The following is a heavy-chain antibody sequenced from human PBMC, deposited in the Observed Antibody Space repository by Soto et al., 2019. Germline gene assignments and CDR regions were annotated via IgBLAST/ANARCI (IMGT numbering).Heavy chain of an antibody. Sequence: EVQLVESGGGLVQPGGSLRLSCAASGFTFSSYWMHWVRQAPGKGLVWVSHINSDERSTNYADSVKGRFTISRDNAKNTLYLQMNSLRGEDTAVYYCARGGYYRHDAFDIWGQGTMDTDSS. CDR2: INSDERST. D-gene: IGHD3-22*01. V-gene: IGHV3-74*01. CDR1: GFTFSSYW. J-gene: IGHJ3*02. CDR3: ARGGYYRHDAFDI.